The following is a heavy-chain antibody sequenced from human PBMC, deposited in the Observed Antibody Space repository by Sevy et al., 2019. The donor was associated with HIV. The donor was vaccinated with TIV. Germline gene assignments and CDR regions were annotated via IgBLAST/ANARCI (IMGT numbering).Heavy chain of an antibody. Sequence: SETLSLTCTVSGGSISAYHWSWIRQPPGKGLEWIGYIHYTGSTKYNPSLESRVTRSVDTSKNQFSLKLSSVTAADTAVYYCARAPPVRSGDDSLNWFAPWGQGTLVTVSS. V-gene: IGHV4-59*01. CDR1: GGSISAYH. J-gene: IGHJ5*02. D-gene: IGHD5-12*01. CDR3: ARAPPVRSGDDSLNWFAP. CDR2: IHYTGST.